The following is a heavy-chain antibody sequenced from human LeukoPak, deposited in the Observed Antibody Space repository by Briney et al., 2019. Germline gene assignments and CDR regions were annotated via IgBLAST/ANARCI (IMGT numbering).Heavy chain of an antibody. Sequence: GGSLRLSCEASGFTFDDYGLTWVRQAPGKGLEWISTINWNGGTTGYADSVKGRFTISRDNAKNSLYLQMNRLRAEDTAVYYCARVEQWLVRGVDYWGQGTLVTVSS. D-gene: IGHD6-19*01. CDR3: ARVEQWLVRGVDY. J-gene: IGHJ4*02. CDR1: GFTFDDYG. CDR2: INWNGGTT. V-gene: IGHV3-20*04.